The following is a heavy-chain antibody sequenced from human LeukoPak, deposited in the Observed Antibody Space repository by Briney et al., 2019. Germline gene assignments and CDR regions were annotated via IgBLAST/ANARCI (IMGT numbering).Heavy chain of an antibody. Sequence: GGSLRLSCAASEFTFNNYWMHWVRQAPGKGLVWVSRIKNDGKITTYADSVKGRFTTSRDNAKNTFYLQMNSLRAEDTAVYYCARDYSYGFLNWGQGTLVTVSS. CDR1: EFTFNNYW. V-gene: IGHV3-74*01. D-gene: IGHD5-18*01. J-gene: IGHJ4*02. CDR3: ARDYSYGFLN. CDR2: IKNDGKIT.